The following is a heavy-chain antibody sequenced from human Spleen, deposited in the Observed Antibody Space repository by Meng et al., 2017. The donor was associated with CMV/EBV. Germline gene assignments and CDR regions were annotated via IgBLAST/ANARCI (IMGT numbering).Heavy chain of an antibody. J-gene: IGHJ6*02. D-gene: IGHD3-3*01. Sequence: ASVKVSCKASGYTFTSYDINWVRQATGQGLEWMGWMNPNSGNTGYAQKFQGRVTMTRNTSISTAYMELSSLRSEDTAVYYCARDSSFGVVIESGYGMDVWGQGTTVTVSS. V-gene: IGHV1-8*01. CDR3: ARDSSFGVVIESGYGMDV. CDR1: GYTFTSYD. CDR2: MNPNSGNT.